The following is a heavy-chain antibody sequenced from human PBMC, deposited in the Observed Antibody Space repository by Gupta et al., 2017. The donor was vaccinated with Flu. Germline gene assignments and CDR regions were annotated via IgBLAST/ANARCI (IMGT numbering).Heavy chain of an antibody. J-gene: IGHJ4*02. Sequence: QVQLQESGPGLVKPSQTLSLTCTVSGGSISRGNNFWSWIRQHPGKGLEWIGYIFYSGTTYYNPSLKSRVTISVDTSENQFSLKLSSVTAADTAVYYCARVSGNSVNYWGQGTLVTVSS. CDR2: IFYSGTT. CDR3: ARVSGNSVNY. V-gene: IGHV4-31*03. D-gene: IGHD2-21*02. CDR1: GGSISRGNNF.